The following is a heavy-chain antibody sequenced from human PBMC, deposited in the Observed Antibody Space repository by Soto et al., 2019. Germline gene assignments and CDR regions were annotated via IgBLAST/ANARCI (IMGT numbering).Heavy chain of an antibody. J-gene: IGHJ6*02. CDR1: GLTFRNSG. D-gene: IGHD2-2*01. V-gene: IGHV3-33*01. Sequence: QVQLVESGGGVVQPGRSLRLSCAASGLTFRNSGMHWVRQAPGKGLEWVAVIWHDGSIKYYADSVKGRFTISRDNSKNTLYLQMNSLRAEDTAVYYCARRYCMSSDCFAFYGMDVWGQGTTVTVSS. CDR2: IWHDGSIK. CDR3: ARRYCMSSDCFAFYGMDV.